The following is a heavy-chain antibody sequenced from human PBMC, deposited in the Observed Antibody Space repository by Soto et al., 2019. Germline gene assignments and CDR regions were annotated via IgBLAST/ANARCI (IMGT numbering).Heavy chain of an antibody. CDR2: IIPIFGTA. CDR1: GGTFSSYA. CDR3: ATRIAAAGTDFVY. D-gene: IGHD6-13*01. J-gene: IGHJ4*02. Sequence: SVKVSCKASGGTFSSYAISWVRQAPGQGLEWMGGIIPIFGTANYAQKFQGRVTITADESTSTAYMELSSLRSEDTAVYYCATRIAAAGTDFVYWGQGTLVTVSS. V-gene: IGHV1-69*13.